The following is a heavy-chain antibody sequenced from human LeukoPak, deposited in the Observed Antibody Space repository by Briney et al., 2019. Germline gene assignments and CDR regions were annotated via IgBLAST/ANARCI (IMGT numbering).Heavy chain of an antibody. CDR3: ARKGRYYHVRDGYYYVDFDY. Sequence: SGTLSLTCAVSGDSITSSNWWTWVRQPPGKGLEWIGEIHHVGTTNYNPSVQSRVTISVDKSKNQFSLKLTSVTAADTAVYYCARKGRYYHVRDGYYYVDFDYWGQGVLVTV. CDR2: IHHVGTT. CDR1: GDSITSSNW. D-gene: IGHD3-22*01. V-gene: IGHV4-4*02. J-gene: IGHJ4*02.